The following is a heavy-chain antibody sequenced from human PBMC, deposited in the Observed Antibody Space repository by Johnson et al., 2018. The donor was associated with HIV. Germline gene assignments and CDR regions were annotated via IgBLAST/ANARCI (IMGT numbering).Heavy chain of an antibody. CDR1: GFTFSSYG. V-gene: IGHV3-30*03. J-gene: IGHJ3*02. Sequence: QVQLVESGGGVVQPGRSLRLSCAASGFTFSSYGMHWVRQAPGQGLEWVAVILYDGSNKYYPGSVKGRFTISRDNSKNTLYLQMNSLRAEDTAVYYCARAGGWELTNAFDIWGQGTMVTVSS. D-gene: IGHD1-26*01. CDR3: ARAGGWELTNAFDI. CDR2: ILYDGSNK.